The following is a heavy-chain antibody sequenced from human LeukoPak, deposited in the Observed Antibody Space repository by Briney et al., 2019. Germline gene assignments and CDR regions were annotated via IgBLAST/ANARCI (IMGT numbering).Heavy chain of an antibody. V-gene: IGHV3-7*01. J-gene: IGHJ6*02. CDR3: ATYTHWVAGDV. Sequence: GGSPRLSCAASGFTFSDPWMSWVRQAPGKGLDWVANMNQDGSAKGYVDSVKGRFTISRDNARNSLYLQMSSLRPEDTAVYYCATYTHWVAGDVWGQGTTVTVSS. CDR1: GFTFSDPW. D-gene: IGHD3-16*01. CDR2: MNQDGSAK.